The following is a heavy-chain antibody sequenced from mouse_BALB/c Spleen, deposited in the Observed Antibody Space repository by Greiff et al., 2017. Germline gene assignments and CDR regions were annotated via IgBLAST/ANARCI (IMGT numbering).Heavy chain of an antibody. Sequence: EVQGVESGPDLVKPSQSLSLTCTVTGYSITSGYSWHWTRQFPGNKLEWMGYIHYSGSTNYNPSLKSRISITRDTSKNQFFLQLNSVTTEDTATYYCARSEGNYYFDYWGQGTTLTVSS. J-gene: IGHJ2*01. CDR1: GYSITSGYS. D-gene: IGHD2-1*01. CDR3: ARSEGNYYFDY. CDR2: IHYSGST. V-gene: IGHV3-1*02.